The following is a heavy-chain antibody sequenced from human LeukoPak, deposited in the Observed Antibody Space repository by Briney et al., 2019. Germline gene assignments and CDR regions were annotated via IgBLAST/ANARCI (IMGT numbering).Heavy chain of an antibody. CDR1: GGSISSSSYY. Sequence: SETLSLTCTVSGGSISSSSYYWGWIRQPPGKGLEWIGSIYYSGSTYYNPSLKSRVTISVDTSKNQFSLKLSSVTAADTAVYYCARLDRGYCSGGSCYSLRQSVLFDYWGQGTLVTVSS. CDR3: ARLDRGYCSGGSCYSLRQSVLFDY. J-gene: IGHJ4*02. D-gene: IGHD2-15*01. V-gene: IGHV4-39*01. CDR2: IYYSGST.